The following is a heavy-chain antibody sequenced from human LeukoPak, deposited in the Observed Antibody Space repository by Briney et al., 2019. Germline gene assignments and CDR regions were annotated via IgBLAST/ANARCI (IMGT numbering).Heavy chain of an antibody. CDR1: GGSISSYY. J-gene: IGHJ4*02. D-gene: IGHD3-16*02. CDR2: IYYSGST. V-gene: IGHV4-59*01. CDR3: ARGRHDYVWGSYRPYFDY. Sequence: SETLSLTCTVSGGSISSYYWSWIRQPPGKGLEWIGYIYYSGSTNYNPSLQSRVTISVDTSKDQFSLKLSAVTAADTAVYYCARGRHDYVWGSYRPYFDYWGQGTLVTVSS.